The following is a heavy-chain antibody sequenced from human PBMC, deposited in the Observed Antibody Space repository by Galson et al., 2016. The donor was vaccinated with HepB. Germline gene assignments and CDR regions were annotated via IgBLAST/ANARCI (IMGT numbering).Heavy chain of an antibody. J-gene: IGHJ3*02. CDR1: GYTFSDFG. Sequence: SVKVSCKASGYTFSDFGITWVRQAPGQGLEWVGWINTYKGNTNFAEKVEGRLTMTTDTSTSTAYMELRSLRSDDTAVYFCARGTGSFDFWSGPGACDIWGQGTMVTVSS. V-gene: IGHV1-18*01. D-gene: IGHD3-3*01. CDR2: INTYKGNT. CDR3: ARGTGSFDFWSGPGACDI.